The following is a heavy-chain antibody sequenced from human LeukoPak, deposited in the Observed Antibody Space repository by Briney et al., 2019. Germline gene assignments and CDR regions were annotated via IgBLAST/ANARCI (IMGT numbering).Heavy chain of an antibody. CDR1: GGTFSSHA. J-gene: IGHJ6*03. V-gene: IGHV1-69*05. D-gene: IGHD2-2*01. CDR2: IIPISGTA. Sequence: SVKVSCKASGGTFSSHAIAWVRQAPGQGPEWMGGIIPISGTANYAQKFQGRVTITTDESTSTAYMELSSLTSDDTAVYYCARGLQYQLLKALGYYYMDVWGEGTTVTVSS. CDR3: ARGLQYQLLKALGYYYMDV.